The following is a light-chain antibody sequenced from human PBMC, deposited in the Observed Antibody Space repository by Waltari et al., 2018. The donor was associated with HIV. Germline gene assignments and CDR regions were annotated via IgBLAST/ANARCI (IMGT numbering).Light chain of an antibody. J-gene: IGLJ2*01. Sequence: QSVLTQPPSASGTPGQRVTISCSGRNSNIGSNTVNWYQQLPGTAPKLLIYNNNQRPSGASDRFSGSKSGTSASLAISGLQSEDEADYYCAAWDDSLNAHVLFGGGTKLTVL. V-gene: IGLV1-44*01. CDR1: NSNIGSNT. CDR3: AAWDDSLNAHVL. CDR2: NNN.